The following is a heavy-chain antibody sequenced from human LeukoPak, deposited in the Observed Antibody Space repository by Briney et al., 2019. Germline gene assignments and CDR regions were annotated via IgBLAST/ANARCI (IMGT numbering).Heavy chain of an antibody. V-gene: IGHV1-46*01. CDR1: GYSFTSKY. Sequence: ASVKVSCTASGYSFTSKYIHWLRQAPGQGLEWMGIINPNGGTTMYAQKFQDRVTLTTDTSTSTVYMELNSLTSEDTALYFCATVVAARTPFDYWGQGSLVTVSS. J-gene: IGHJ4*02. CDR2: INPNGGTT. CDR3: ATVVAARTPFDY. D-gene: IGHD5-12*01.